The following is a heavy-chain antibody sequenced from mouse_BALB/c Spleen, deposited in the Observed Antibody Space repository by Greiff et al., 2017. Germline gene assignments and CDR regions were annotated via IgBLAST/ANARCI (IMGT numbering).Heavy chain of an antibody. V-gene: IGHV1-69*02. CDR2: IDPSDSET. D-gene: IGHD1-2*01. J-gene: IGHJ4*01. Sequence: VQLQQPGAELVKPGAPVKLSCKASGYTFTSYWMNWVKQRPGRGLEWIGRIDPSDSETHYNQKFKDKATLTVDKSSSTAYIQLSSLTSEDSAVYYCAVHYYGYGYAMDYWGQGTSVTVSS. CDR3: AVHYYGYGYAMDY. CDR1: GYTFTSYW.